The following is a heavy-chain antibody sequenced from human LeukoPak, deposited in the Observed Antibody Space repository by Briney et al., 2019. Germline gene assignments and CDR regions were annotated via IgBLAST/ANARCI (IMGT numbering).Heavy chain of an antibody. CDR1: GGTFSSHG. D-gene: IGHD3-10*01. CDR3: AGRGSGSYFDY. Sequence: SVKVSCKASGGTFSSHGISWVRQAPGQGLEWMGGIIPIFGTASSAQKFQGRVTITADESTSTAYMELTSLRSEDTAVYYCAGRGSGSYFDYWGQGTLVTVSS. J-gene: IGHJ4*02. V-gene: IGHV1-69*13. CDR2: IIPIFGTA.